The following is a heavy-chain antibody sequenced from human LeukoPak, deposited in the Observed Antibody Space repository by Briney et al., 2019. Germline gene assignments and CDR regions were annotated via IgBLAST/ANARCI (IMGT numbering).Heavy chain of an antibody. CDR1: GFTFSSYS. Sequence: GGSLRLSCAASGFTFSSYSMNWVHQAPGKGLEWVSYISSSSSTIYYADSVKGRFTISRDNAKNSLYLQMNSLRAEDTAVYYCAREVRGPGSGSNWFDPWGQGTLVTVSS. V-gene: IGHV3-48*04. CDR2: ISSSSSTI. CDR3: AREVRGPGSGSNWFDP. J-gene: IGHJ5*02. D-gene: IGHD3-10*01.